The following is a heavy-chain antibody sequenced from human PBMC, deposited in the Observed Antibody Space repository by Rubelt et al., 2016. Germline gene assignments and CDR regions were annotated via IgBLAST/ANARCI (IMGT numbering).Heavy chain of an antibody. D-gene: IGHD6-6*01. CDR3: TRMGKSTARTYLFVP. CDR1: GFSFSSYW. Sequence: EVQLVQSGAEVKKPGESLKISCTGSGFSFSSYWIAWVRQMPGQGLEFMGIIYPGDSDTRYSPSFQGQVTISADKSISTAYLQWSTLKASDTAMYYCTRMGKSTARTYLFVPWGQGTLVTVSA. CDR2: IYPGDSDT. V-gene: IGHV5-51*01. J-gene: IGHJ5*02.